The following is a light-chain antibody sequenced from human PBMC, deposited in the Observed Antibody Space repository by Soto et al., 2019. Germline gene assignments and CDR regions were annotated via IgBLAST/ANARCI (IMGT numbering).Light chain of an antibody. J-gene: IGKJ5*01. Sequence: EIVLKQSPGTLSLSQGERATLSCRASQSVASGHLAWYQQTPGQAPRLLVSDASSRATGIPDRFSGSASGTDFTLTISRLEPEDSAMYYCQQYGTAPITFGQGTRLEIK. CDR2: DAS. CDR1: QSVASGH. CDR3: QQYGTAPIT. V-gene: IGKV3-20*01.